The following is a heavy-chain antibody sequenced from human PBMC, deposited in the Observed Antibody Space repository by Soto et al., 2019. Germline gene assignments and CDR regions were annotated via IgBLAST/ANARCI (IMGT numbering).Heavy chain of an antibody. Sequence: EVQLLESGGGLVQPGGSLRLSCAASGFTFSSYGMSWVRQAPGKGLEWVSTISYSGGSTYYTDSVEGRFTISRDNSKNTLFLQLNGLRAEDTAVFYCAKSYLLDGSGLWDYWGQGTVVTVSS. V-gene: IGHV3-23*01. J-gene: IGHJ4*02. CDR1: GFTFSSYG. CDR3: AKSYLLDGSGLWDY. CDR2: ISYSGGST. D-gene: IGHD3-22*01.